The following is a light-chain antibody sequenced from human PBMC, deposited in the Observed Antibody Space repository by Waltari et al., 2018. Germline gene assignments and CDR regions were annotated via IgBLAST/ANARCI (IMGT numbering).Light chain of an antibody. CDR3: SLYMGSGIWV. J-gene: IGLJ3*02. V-gene: IGLV8-61*01. CDR1: SGSLSTTSY. CDR2: KGN. Sequence: QTVVTQEPPLSVSPGGTVTHTCTLSSGSLSTTSYATWYQQTPGQAPRTLVYKGNSRSSGVPDRFSGSILGNKAALTITGAQADDECDYYCSLYMGSGIWVFGGGTKLTVL.